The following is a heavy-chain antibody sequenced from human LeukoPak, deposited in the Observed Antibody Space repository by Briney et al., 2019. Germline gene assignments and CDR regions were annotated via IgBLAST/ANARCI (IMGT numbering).Heavy chain of an antibody. J-gene: IGHJ4*02. D-gene: IGHD2-15*01. CDR3: GMAGFYCSPSNCHLGY. CDR2: ISERGGRT. V-gene: IGHV3-23*01. Sequence: GGSLRLSCAASGFTFASYAMSWVRQTPGKGLEWVSSISERGGRTYYAGSVRGRSTISRDNSKNMLFLQLNSLRAGDSALYYCGMAGFYCSPSNCHLGYWGQGTLVTVSS. CDR1: GFTFASYA.